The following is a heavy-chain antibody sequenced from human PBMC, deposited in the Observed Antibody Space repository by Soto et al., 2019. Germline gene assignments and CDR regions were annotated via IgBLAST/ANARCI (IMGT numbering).Heavy chain of an antibody. CDR3: TRVLGNGVSYW. CDR2: IYYSGST. J-gene: IGHJ1*01. Sequence: QVQLQESGPGLVKSSETLSLTCTVSGGSMDHFYWSWIRQTPGKGLEWVGYIYYSGSTKYNPSLTDRRTIWVDTSKNQFSLRLTSVNAADTAVYYCTRVLGNGVSYWWGQGTQFVVSS. D-gene: IGHD2-8*01. CDR1: GGSMDHFY. V-gene: IGHV4-59*01.